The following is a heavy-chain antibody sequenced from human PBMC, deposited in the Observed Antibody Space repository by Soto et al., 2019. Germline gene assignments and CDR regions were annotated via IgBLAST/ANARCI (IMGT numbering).Heavy chain of an antibody. D-gene: IGHD2-15*01. CDR1: GFTFSSYG. CDR2: IWYDGSNK. V-gene: IGHV3-33*01. Sequence: PGGSLRLSCAASGFTFSSYGMHWVRQAPGKGLEWVAVIWYDGSNKYYADSVKGRFTISRDNSKNTLYLQMNSLRAEDTAVYYCARGSEGYCSGGSCLRRYNWFDPWGQGTLVTVSS. CDR3: ARGSEGYCSGGSCLRRYNWFDP. J-gene: IGHJ5*02.